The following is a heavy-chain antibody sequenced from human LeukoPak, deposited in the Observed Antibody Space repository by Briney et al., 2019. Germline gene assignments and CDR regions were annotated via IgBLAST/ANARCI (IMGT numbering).Heavy chain of an antibody. Sequence: PGGSLRLSCAASGFTFSDYYMSWIRQAPGKGLEWVSYISSSGSTIYYADSVKGRFTISRDNAKNSLYLQMNSLRAEDTAVYYCARGYCSSTSCLEYFQHWGQGTLVTVSS. J-gene: IGHJ1*01. CDR1: GFTFSDYY. CDR3: ARGYCSSTSCLEYFQH. CDR2: ISSSGSTI. V-gene: IGHV3-11*01. D-gene: IGHD2-2*01.